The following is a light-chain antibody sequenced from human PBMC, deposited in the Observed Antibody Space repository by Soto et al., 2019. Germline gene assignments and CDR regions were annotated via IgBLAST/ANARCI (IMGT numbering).Light chain of an antibody. V-gene: IGKV3-15*01. Sequence: EILLTQSPGRLCAPPGDGATVCWRARESISNNLAWYQQKPGQAPRLLIYGASTRATGIPDRFSGSGSGTEFTLTISSLQSEDFAVYYCQHYNNWLGTFGGGTKVDI. CDR3: QHYNNWLGT. J-gene: IGKJ4*01. CDR1: ESISNN. CDR2: GAS.